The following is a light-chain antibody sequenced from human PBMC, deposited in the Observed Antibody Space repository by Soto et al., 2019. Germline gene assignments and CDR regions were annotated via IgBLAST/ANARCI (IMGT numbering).Light chain of an antibody. V-gene: IGKV3-20*01. CDR3: QQYGSSGT. CDR2: GAS. CDR1: QSVSSNY. J-gene: IGKJ1*01. Sequence: EIVLTQSPGTLSLSPGERATLSCRASQSVSSNYLAWYQQKPAQAPRLLIYGASSRATGIPDRFSGSGSGTDFTLTISRLEPEDFAVYYCQQYGSSGTFGQGTKVDIK.